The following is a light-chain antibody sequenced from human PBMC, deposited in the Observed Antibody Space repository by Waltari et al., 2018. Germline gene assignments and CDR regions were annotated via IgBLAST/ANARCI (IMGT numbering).Light chain of an antibody. V-gene: IGLV2-14*03. CDR2: DVT. J-gene: IGLJ3*02. CDR1: TSDIGAYNY. CDR3: SSFTSGSTWV. Sequence: QSALTQPASVSGSPGQSITISCTGTTSDIGAYNYVAWYQQHPGHAPKVVISDVTNRPSGVSNRFSGSKSGNTASLTISGLQAEDEADYYCSSFTSGSTWVFGGGTKLTVL.